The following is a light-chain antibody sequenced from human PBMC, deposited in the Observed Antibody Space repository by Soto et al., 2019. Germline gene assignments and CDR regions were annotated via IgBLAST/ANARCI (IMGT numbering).Light chain of an antibody. CDR2: DAG. J-gene: IGKJ1*01. CDR1: QSISRW. V-gene: IGKV1-5*01. Sequence: DIQMTQSPSTLSASVGDRVTITCRASQSISRWLAWYQHKPGKAPKVLTYDAGTLQSGVPARFSGSGSGTEFTLTISSLQPDDFATYYCQQYDTYSSKTFGQGTKVEIK. CDR3: QQYDTYSSKT.